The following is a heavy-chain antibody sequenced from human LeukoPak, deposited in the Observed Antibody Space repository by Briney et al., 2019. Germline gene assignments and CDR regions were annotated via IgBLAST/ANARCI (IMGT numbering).Heavy chain of an antibody. CDR1: GGSVSSGSYY. Sequence: SETLSLTCTVSGGSVSSGSYYWRWIRQPPGKGLEWIGYIYYSGTTNYNPSLKSRVTISVDTSKNQFSLKLSSVTAADTAMYYCARDPSGYFNYWGQGTLVTVSS. CDR2: IYYSGTT. J-gene: IGHJ4*02. V-gene: IGHV4-61*01. CDR3: ARDPSGYFNY. D-gene: IGHD3-22*01.